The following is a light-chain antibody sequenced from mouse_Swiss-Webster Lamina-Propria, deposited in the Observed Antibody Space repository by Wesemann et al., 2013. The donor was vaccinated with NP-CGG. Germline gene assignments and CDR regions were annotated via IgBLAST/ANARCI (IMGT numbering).Light chain of an antibody. J-gene: IGKJ5*01. CDR2: WAS. CDR3: QQYSSYPLT. Sequence: DIVIDPVSTKFMSTSVGDRVSITCKASQDVGTAVAWYQQKPGQSPKLLIYWASTRHTGVPDRFTGSGSGTDFTLTISNVQSEDLADYFCQQYSSYPLTFGAGTKLELK. V-gene: IGKV6-23*01. CDR1: QDVGTA.